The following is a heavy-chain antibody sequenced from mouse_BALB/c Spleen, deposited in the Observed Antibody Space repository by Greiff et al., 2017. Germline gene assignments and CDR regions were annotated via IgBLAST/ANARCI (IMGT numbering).Heavy chain of an antibody. CDR3: ARPFYDSFYFDY. CDR1: GFTFTDYY. J-gene: IGHJ2*01. Sequence: DVKLVESGGGLVQPGGSLRLSCATSGFTFTDYYMSWVRQPPGKALEWLGFIRNKANGYTTEYSASVKGRFTISRDNSQSILYLQMNTLRAEDSATYYCARPFYDSFYFDYWGQGTTLTVSS. CDR2: IRNKANGYTT. V-gene: IGHV7-3*02. D-gene: IGHD2-3*01.